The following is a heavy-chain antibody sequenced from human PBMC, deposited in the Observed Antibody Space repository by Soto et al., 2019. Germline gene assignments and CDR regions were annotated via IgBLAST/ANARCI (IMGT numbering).Heavy chain of an antibody. CDR1: GGSGSSGNYF. D-gene: IGHD4-4*01. J-gene: IGHJ6*02. Sequence: QVQLQESGPGLVNPSETLSLTFTVSGGSGSSGNYFWSWIRQPTGKGLVWIGYIHFSGSTNYNPSLQSRVTISTYTSRNQFPLKLTSVTAAATAVYYFAILTKPTAVTTAFRGGYGLAVWGQGTTVPVSS. CDR2: IHFSGST. V-gene: IGHV4-61*01. CDR3: AILTKPTAVTTAFRGGYGLAV.